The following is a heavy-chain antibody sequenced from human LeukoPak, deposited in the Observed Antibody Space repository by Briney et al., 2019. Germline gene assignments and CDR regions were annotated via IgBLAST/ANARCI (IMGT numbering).Heavy chain of an antibody. V-gene: IGHV1-69*13. D-gene: IGHD3-10*01. CDR3: ARVGGDYYGSGSYHYFDY. CDR1: GGTFSSYA. J-gene: IGHJ4*02. Sequence: ASVKVSCKASGGTFSSYAISWVRQAPGQGFEWMGGIIPIFGTANYAQKFQGRVTITADESTSTAYMELSSLRSEDTAVYYCARVGGDYYGSGSYHYFDYWGQGTLVTVSS. CDR2: IIPIFGTA.